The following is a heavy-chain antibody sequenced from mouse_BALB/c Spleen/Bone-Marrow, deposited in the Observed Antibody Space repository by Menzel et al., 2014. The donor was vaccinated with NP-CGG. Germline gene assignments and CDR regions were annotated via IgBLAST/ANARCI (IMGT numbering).Heavy chain of an antibody. V-gene: IGHV1-87*01. J-gene: IGHJ4*01. D-gene: IGHD1-1*01. CDR3: ARSYYYASSWSAMDY. CDR2: IYPGDGDA. CDR1: GYTFTSYW. Sequence: QVHVKQSGAELARPGASVKLSCKASGYTFTSYWMQWVKQRPGQGLEWIGTIYPGDGDARYTQKFKGKATLTADKSSSTAYMQLSSLASEDSAVYCCARSYYYASSWSAMDYWGQGTSVTVSS.